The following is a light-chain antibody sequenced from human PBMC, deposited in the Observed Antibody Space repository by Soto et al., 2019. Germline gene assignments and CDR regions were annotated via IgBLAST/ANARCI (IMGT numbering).Light chain of an antibody. CDR1: QDISNY. V-gene: IGKV1-33*01. CDR3: QQYDNLPIT. Sequence: IQMTQSPSSLSASVGDRVTLTCQASQDISNYLNWYQQKPGKDPKLLIYDASNLETGVPSRFSGSGSGTDFNFTISRLQTEDIATYYCQQYDNLPITFGQGTRVEIK. J-gene: IGKJ5*01. CDR2: DAS.